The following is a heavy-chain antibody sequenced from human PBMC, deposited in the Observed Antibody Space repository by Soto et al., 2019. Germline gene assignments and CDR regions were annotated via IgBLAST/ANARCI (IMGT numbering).Heavy chain of an antibody. J-gene: IGHJ3*02. Sequence: EVQLVESGGGLVQPGRSLRLSCAASGFTFDDYAMHWVRQAPGKGLEWVSGISWNSGSIGYADSVKGRFTISRDNAKNSLYLHMNSLRAEDTALYYCAKDRPALRYFDENGAFDIWGQGTMVTVSS. CDR1: GFTFDDYA. V-gene: IGHV3-9*01. D-gene: IGHD3-9*01. CDR3: AKDRPALRYFDENGAFDI. CDR2: ISWNSGSI.